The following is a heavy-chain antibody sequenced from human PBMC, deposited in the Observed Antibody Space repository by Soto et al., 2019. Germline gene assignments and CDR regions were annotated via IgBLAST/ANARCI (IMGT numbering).Heavy chain of an antibody. J-gene: IGHJ5*02. CDR2: ISTYDDKT. V-gene: IGHV1-18*01. CDR3: ARDLGYCTSSGCFRNWFDP. Sequence: ASVKVSCKASGYSFRTHGISWVRQAPGQGLEWMGWISTYDDKTNFPQKFQGRITMTTDTSTSTAYMELRSLRSDDTAVYFCARDLGYCTSSGCFRNWFDPWGQGTLVTVSS. CDR1: GYSFRTHG. D-gene: IGHD2-15*01.